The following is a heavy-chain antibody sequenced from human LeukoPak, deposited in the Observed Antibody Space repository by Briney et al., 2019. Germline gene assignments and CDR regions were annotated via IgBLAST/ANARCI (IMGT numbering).Heavy chain of an antibody. CDR1: GFTFSNYW. Sequence: GGSLRLSCAASGFTFSNYWMNWVRQAPGKGLEWVANIKESGSEKYYMDSVEGRFTISRDNAQNSLYLHMTSLRAEDTAVYYCARELRTFDSWGQGTLVTVSS. D-gene: IGHD3-16*01. V-gene: IGHV3-7*01. CDR2: IKESGSEK. CDR3: ARELRTFDS. J-gene: IGHJ4*02.